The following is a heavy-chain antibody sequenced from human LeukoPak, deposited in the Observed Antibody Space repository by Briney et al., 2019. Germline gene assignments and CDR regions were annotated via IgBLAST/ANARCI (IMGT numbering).Heavy chain of an antibody. Sequence: ASVKVSCKASGYTFTGAYIHWVRQAPGQGPEWMGWINSYSGGTNYAQKFQGRVTLTGDTSLGTAYMELSRLRSDDTAVYYCARQGEAASFDYWGQGTLVTVSS. CDR1: GYTFTGAY. V-gene: IGHV1-2*02. D-gene: IGHD6-13*01. CDR2: INSYSGGT. CDR3: ARQGEAASFDY. J-gene: IGHJ4*02.